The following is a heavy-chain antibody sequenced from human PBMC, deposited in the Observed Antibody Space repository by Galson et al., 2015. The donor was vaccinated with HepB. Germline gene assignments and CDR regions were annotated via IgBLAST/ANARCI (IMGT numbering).Heavy chain of an antibody. D-gene: IGHD6-19*01. CDR3: ARDMAVAGSFDY. Sequence: SVKVSCKASGYSFSNYPIHWVRQAPGQRLEWMGWINTGTDKTKYSPRFQGRVTITRDTSASTAYMELSSLKSEDTAVYYCARDMAVAGSFDYWGQGTLVTVSS. CDR1: GYSFSNYP. V-gene: IGHV1-3*04. J-gene: IGHJ4*02. CDR2: INTGTDKT.